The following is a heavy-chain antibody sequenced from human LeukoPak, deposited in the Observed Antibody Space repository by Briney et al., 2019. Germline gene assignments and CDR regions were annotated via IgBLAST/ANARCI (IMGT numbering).Heavy chain of an antibody. CDR3: ARRGRAVAVDF. J-gene: IGHJ1*01. Sequence: SQTLSLTCAVSGGSISSGSYYWSWIRQPPGKGLEWIGYIFYSGSTNYNPSLKSRVTISVDTSKNQFSLHLTSVTAADTAVYYCARRGRAVAVDFWGQGTLVTVSS. V-gene: IGHV4-61*01. D-gene: IGHD6-19*01. CDR2: IFYSGST. CDR1: GGSISSGSYY.